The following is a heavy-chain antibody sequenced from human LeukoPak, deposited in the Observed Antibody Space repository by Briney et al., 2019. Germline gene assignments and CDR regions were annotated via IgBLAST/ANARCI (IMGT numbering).Heavy chain of an antibody. D-gene: IGHD5-18*01. CDR1: GGSFSGYY. V-gene: IGHV4-34*01. J-gene: IGHJ4*02. CDR3: ASSRGYSYGYGADY. Sequence: SETLSLTCAVYGGSFSGYYWSWIRQPPGKGLEWIGEINHSGGTNYNPSLKSRVTISVDTSKNQFSLKLSSVTAADTAVYYCASSRGYSYGYGADYWGQGTLVTVSS. CDR2: INHSGGT.